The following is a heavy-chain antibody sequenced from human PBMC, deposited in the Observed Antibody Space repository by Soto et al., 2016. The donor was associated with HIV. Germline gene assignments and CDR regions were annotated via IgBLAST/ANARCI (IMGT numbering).Heavy chain of an antibody. J-gene: IGHJ6*02. V-gene: IGHV3-74*01. Sequence: EVQLVESGGGLVQPGGSLRLSCAASGFKFGHYWMHWVRQGPGKGLVWVSTINSDGTRASYADSMKGRFTISRDNIRNTLFLQMNRLRAGDSAVYYCSREGDGEHSTNYAMDVWGQGTTGHRLL. CDR3: SREGDGEHSTNYAMDV. D-gene: IGHD1-1*01. CDR1: GFKFGHYW. CDR2: INSDGTRA.